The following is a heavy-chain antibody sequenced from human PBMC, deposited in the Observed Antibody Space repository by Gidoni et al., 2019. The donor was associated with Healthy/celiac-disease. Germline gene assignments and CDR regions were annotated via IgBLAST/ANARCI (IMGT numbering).Heavy chain of an antibody. CDR1: GGTFSSYA. D-gene: IGHD3-3*01. Sequence: QVQLVQSGAEVKKPGSSVKVSCKASGGTFSSYAISWVRQAPGQGLEWMGGIIPILGTANYAQKFQGRVTITADESTSTADMELGSLRSEDRAVYYCARDRRFLEWLSSPYYYYGMDVWGQGTTVTVSS. CDR3: ARDRRFLEWLSSPYYYYGMDV. J-gene: IGHJ6*02. V-gene: IGHV1-69*01. CDR2: IIPILGTA.